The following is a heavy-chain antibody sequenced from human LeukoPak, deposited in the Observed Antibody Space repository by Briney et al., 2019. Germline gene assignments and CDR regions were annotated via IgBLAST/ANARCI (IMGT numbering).Heavy chain of an antibody. V-gene: IGHV3-30*02. D-gene: IGHD3-16*02. Sequence: TGGSLRLSCAASGFTFSSYGMHWVRQAPGKGLEWVAFIRYDGSNKYYADSVKGRFTISRDNSKNTLYLQMNSLRAEDTAVYYCAKEVEYRGSYRYRTYDAFDIWGQGTMVTVSS. J-gene: IGHJ3*02. CDR2: IRYDGSNK. CDR3: AKEVEYRGSYRYRTYDAFDI. CDR1: GFTFSSYG.